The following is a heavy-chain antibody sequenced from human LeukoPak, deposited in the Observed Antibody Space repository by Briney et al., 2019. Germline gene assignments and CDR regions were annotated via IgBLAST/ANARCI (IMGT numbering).Heavy chain of an antibody. J-gene: IGHJ6*04. V-gene: IGHV3-9*01. Sequence: GGSLRLSCAASGFTFDDYAMHWVRQAPGKGVEWVSGISWNSGSIGYADSVKGRFTISRDNAKNSLYLQMNSLRAEDTALYYCAKDISELGELSPDVWGKGTTVTVSS. CDR3: AKDISELGELSPDV. CDR1: GFTFDDYA. CDR2: ISWNSGSI. D-gene: IGHD3-10*01.